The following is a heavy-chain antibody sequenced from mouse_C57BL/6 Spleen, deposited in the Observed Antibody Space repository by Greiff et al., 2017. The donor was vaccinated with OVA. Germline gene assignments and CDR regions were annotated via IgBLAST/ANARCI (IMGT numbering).Heavy chain of an antibody. CDR2: IYPGSGST. J-gene: IGHJ2*01. CDR3: ARIDSSGHYFDY. CDR1: GYTFTSYW. Sequence: QVQLKQPGAELVKPGASVKMSCKASGYTFTSYWITWVKQRPGQGLEWIGDIYPGSGSTNYNEKFKSKATLTVDTSSSTAYMQLSSLTSEDSAVYYCARIDSSGHYFDYWGQGTTLTVSS. D-gene: IGHD3-2*02. V-gene: IGHV1-55*01.